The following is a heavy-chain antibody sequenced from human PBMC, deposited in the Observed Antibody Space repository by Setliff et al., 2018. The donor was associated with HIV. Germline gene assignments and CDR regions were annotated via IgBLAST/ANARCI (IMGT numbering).Heavy chain of an antibody. CDR2: INPNSGGT. CDR1: GYTFTGYY. V-gene: IGHV1-2*04. Sequence: ASVKVSCKASGYTFTGYYMHWVRQAPGQGLEWMGWINPNSGGTNYAQKFQGWVTMTRDTSISTAYMELSRLRSDDTAVYYCARGRREDTPYYGMDVWGQGTTVTV. CDR3: ARGRREDTPYYGMDV. J-gene: IGHJ6*02. D-gene: IGHD2-15*01.